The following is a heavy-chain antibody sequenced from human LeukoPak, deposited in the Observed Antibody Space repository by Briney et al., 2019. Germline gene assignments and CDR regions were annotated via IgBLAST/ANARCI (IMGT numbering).Heavy chain of an antibody. D-gene: IGHD3-22*01. CDR2: INSDGSST. CDR1: GFTFSSYW. V-gene: IGHV3-74*01. Sequence: GGSLRLSCAASGFTFSSYWMHWVRQAPGKGLVWVSRINSDGSSTSYADSVKGRFTISRDNAKNTLYLQMNSLRVEDTALYYCVRDFSYDRSGYLGFDYWGQGTLVTVSS. CDR3: VRDFSYDRSGYLGFDY. J-gene: IGHJ4*02.